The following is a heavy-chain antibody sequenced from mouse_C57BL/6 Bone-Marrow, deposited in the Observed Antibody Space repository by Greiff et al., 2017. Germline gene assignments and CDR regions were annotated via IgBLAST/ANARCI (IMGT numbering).Heavy chain of an antibody. J-gene: IGHJ4*01. V-gene: IGHV1-19*01. CDR2: INPYNGGT. D-gene: IGHD2-1*01. Sequence: EVQLQQSGPVLVKPGASVKMSCKASGYTFTDYYMHWVKQSHGKSLEWMGVINPYNGGTSYNQKFKGKATLTVDKSSSTAYMELNSLTSEDSAVYYCARNYYYGNYLYAMDYWGQGTSVTVSS. CDR3: ARNYYYGNYLYAMDY. CDR1: GYTFTDYY.